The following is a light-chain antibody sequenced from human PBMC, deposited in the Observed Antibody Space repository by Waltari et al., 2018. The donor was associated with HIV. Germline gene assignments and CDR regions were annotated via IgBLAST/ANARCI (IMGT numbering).Light chain of an antibody. CDR3: AARDDSLSAWV. V-gene: IGLV1-47*01. J-gene: IGLJ3*02. Sequence: QSVLTPPPPASGTTGQRVTSPCFGSSPNNGSKYVYCYQQLPRTAPKLLIYRNNQRPSGVPDRFSGSKSGTSASLAISGLRSEDEAYYYCAARDDSLSAWVFGGGTKLTVL. CDR1: SPNNGSKY. CDR2: RNN.